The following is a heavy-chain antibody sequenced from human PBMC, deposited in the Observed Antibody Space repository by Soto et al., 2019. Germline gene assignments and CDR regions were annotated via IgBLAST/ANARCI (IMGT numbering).Heavy chain of an antibody. D-gene: IGHD4-17*01. J-gene: IGHJ6*02. Sequence: GGSLRLSCAASGFTFSSYAMSWVRQAPGKGLELVSAISGSGGSTYYADSVRGRFTISRDNSKNTLYLQMNSLRAEDTAVYYCAKDRTPYDYPNPNPPYGMDVWGQGTTVTVSS. CDR2: ISGSGGST. CDR3: AKDRTPYDYPNPNPPYGMDV. CDR1: GFTFSSYA. V-gene: IGHV3-23*01.